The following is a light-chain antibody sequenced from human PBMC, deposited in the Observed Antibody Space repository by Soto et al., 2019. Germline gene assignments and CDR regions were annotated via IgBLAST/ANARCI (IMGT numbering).Light chain of an antibody. V-gene: IGLV2-14*01. CDR1: SSDIGGYDY. CDR2: EVT. CDR3: SSYRTSNTYV. Sequence: QSALTQPASVSGSPGQSITISCTGTSSDIGGYDYVSWYQQYPGKAPKLLIYEVTNRPSGVSPRFSGSKSGNTAFLTISGLQAEDETDYHCSSYRTSNTYVFGTGTKVTVL. J-gene: IGLJ1*01.